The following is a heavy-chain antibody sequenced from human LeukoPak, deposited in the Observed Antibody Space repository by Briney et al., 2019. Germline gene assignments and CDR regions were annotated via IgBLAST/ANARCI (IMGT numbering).Heavy chain of an antibody. V-gene: IGHV4-59*01. Sequence: PSETLSLTCTVSGGSISSYYWSWIRQPPGKGLEWIGYIYYSGSTNYNPSLKSRVTISIDTSKSQFSLKLSSVTAADTAVYYCARQSYDSSGYYPYYFDSWGQGTLVAVSS. D-gene: IGHD3-22*01. CDR3: ARQSYDSSGYYPYYFDS. CDR2: IYYSGST. J-gene: IGHJ4*02. CDR1: GGSISSYY.